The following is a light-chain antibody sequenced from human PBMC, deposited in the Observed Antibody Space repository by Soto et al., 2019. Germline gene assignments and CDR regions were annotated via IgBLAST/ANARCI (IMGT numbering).Light chain of an antibody. J-gene: IGKJ1*01. CDR2: GAS. CDR3: QKYGSSLKWK. CDR1: QSLSSNS. Sequence: EVLFPQSPGTLSFSPGDISPLSFISLQSLSSNSLAWYRQKPGQAHRLIIYGASSRAAGIPDRFSGSGSGTDFTLTIRRLEPEDFAVYYCQKYGSSLKWKVGKGNKVDIK. V-gene: IGKV3-20*01.